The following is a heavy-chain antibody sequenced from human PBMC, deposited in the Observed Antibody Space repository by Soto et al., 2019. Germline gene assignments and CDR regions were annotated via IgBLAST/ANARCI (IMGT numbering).Heavy chain of an antibody. J-gene: IGHJ6*02. CDR2: IRSKAYGGTT. CDR1: GFTFGDYA. V-gene: IGHV3-49*04. Sequence: SLRLSCTASGFTFGDYAMSWVRQAPGKGLEWVGFIRSKAYGGTTEYAASVKGRFTISRDDSKSIAYLQMNSLKTEDTAVYYCTRDRRYCSGGSCLYYGMDVWGQGTKVTVYS. CDR3: TRDRRYCSGGSCLYYGMDV. D-gene: IGHD2-15*01.